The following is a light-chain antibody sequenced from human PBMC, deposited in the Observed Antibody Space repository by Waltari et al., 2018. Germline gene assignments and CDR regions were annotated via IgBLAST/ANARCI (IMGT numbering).Light chain of an antibody. CDR2: KAS. J-gene: IGKJ2*01. V-gene: IGKV1-5*03. CDR3: QQYNSYLYT. Sequence: DIPVTQSPSTLSASVGDRVTITCRASQSISSWLAWYQQKPGKAPKLLIYKASSLESGVPSRFSGSGSGTEFTLTISSLQPDDFATYYCQQYNSYLYTFGQGTKLEIK. CDR1: QSISSW.